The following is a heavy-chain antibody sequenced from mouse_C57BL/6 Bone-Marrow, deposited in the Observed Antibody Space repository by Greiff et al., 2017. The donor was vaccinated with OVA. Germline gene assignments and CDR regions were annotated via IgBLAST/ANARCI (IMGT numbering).Heavy chain of an antibody. CDR1: GYTFTSYW. CDR3: ARVEGYYAMAD. D-gene: IGHD1-1*01. CDR2: IHPDSGNT. Sequence: QVQLQQPGAVLVKPGASVKLSCKASGYTFTSYWMHWVKQRPGQGLEWIGVIHPDSGNTNYNEKFKSKATLTVDKSSSTAYMQLSSLTSEDSAVXYSARVEGYYAMADWEEVTSVTV. V-gene: IGHV1-64*01. J-gene: IGHJ4*01.